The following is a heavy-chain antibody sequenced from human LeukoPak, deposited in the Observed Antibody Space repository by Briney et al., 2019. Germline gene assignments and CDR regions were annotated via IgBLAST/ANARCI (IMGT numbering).Heavy chain of an antibody. D-gene: IGHD1-1*01. V-gene: IGHV3-33*01. CDR1: GFTFTSYG. CDR2: IWYDGSQK. J-gene: IGHJ3*02. Sequence: PGGSLRLSCAVSGFTFTSYGMHWVRQGRGKGLEWVAGIWYDGSQKYYADSVKGRFTISRDNSKNTLYLQMNSLRAEDTAVYYCARDRQGTPGTFDIWGQGTMVTVSP. CDR3: ARDRQGTPGTFDI.